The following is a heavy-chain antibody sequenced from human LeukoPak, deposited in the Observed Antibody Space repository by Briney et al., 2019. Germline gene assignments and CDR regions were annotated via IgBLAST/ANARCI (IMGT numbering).Heavy chain of an antibody. CDR2: INPNSGGT. CDR1: GYTFTGYY. V-gene: IGHV1-2*02. J-gene: IGHJ5*02. CDR3: ARDRSSRARGNWFGP. D-gene: IGHD6-13*01. Sequence: GASVKVSCKASGYTFTGYYMHWVRQAPGQGLEWMGWINPNSGGTNYAQKFQGRVTMTRDTSISTAYMELSRLRSDDTAVYYCARDRSSRARGNWFGPWGQGTLVTVSS.